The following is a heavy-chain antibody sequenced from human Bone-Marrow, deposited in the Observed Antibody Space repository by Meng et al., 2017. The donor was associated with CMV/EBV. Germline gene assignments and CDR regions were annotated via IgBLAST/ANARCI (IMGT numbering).Heavy chain of an antibody. CDR2: NYKSGGN. Sequence: GGCSKSSEWWGGVRQPAGRGLEGMGENYKSGGNNDNACGKSRVTISVDKSKNQFSLKLRSVTAADTAVYYCARDLRQGMIAPHVFDYWGQGTLVTVSS. J-gene: IGHJ4*02. D-gene: IGHD3-10*01. CDR3: ARDLRQGMIAPHVFDY. V-gene: IGHV4-4*02. CDR1: GGCSKSSEW.